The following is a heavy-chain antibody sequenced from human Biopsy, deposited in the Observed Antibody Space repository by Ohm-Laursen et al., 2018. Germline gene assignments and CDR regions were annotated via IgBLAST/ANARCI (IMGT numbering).Heavy chain of an antibody. CDR2: ITQSGST. Sequence: SQTLSLACAVYGGSFNGYFWSWIRQPPGQGLEWIGDITQSGSTNYSPSLKSRVTISVDTATKQFSLSLRSVTAADTAVYYCARVPLPGIGAAYQGRFLYGMDVWGQGTTVSVSS. CDR1: GGSFNGYF. J-gene: IGHJ6*02. CDR3: ARVPLPGIGAAYQGRFLYGMDV. V-gene: IGHV4-34*01. D-gene: IGHD6-13*01.